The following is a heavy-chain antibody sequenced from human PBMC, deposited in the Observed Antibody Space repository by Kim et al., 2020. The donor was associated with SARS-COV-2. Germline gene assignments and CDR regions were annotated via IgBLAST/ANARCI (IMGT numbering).Heavy chain of an antibody. V-gene: IGHV1-69*01. D-gene: IGHD2-21*02. J-gene: IGHJ6*02. CDR3: ARSGGNSHYGMDV. Sequence: YAQKFQGRVTITADESTSTAYMELSSLRPEDTAVYYCARSGGNSHYGMDVWGQGTTVTVSS.